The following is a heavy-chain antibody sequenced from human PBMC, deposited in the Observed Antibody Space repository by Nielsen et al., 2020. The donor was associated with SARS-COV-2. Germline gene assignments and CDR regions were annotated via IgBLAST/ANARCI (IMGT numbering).Heavy chain of an antibody. J-gene: IGHJ3*01. D-gene: IGHD3-22*01. Sequence: WVRQAPGQGLEWLGWISAYSGDPNYAQKFQGRVTTTSDTSTSTAYMELRSLRSDDTAVYYCAGAFYSDSRGFSHDAFDVWGQGTMVTVSS. CDR3: AGAFYSDSRGFSHDAFDV. CDR2: ISAYSGDP. V-gene: IGHV1-18*01.